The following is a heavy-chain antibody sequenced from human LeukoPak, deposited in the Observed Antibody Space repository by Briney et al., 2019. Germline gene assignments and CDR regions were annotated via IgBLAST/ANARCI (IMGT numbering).Heavy chain of an antibody. CDR2: IRSKAYGGTT. D-gene: IGHD3-9*01. CDR1: GFTFGDYA. J-gene: IGHJ4*02. CDR3: TRGISTYYDILTGPVGAY. V-gene: IGHV3-49*03. Sequence: GGSLRLSCAASGFTFGDYAMSWFRQAPGKGLEWVGFIRSKAYGGTTEYAASVKGRFTISRDDSKSIAYLQMNSLKTEDTAVYYCTRGISTYYDILTGPVGAYWGQGTLVTVSS.